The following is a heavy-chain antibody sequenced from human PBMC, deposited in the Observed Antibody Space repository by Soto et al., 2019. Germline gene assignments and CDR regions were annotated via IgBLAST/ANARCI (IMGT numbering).Heavy chain of an antibody. CDR3: ARLPPISAADTSLFDY. Sequence: SETLSLTCAVYGGSFSGYYWSWIRQPPGKGLEWIGEINHSGSTNYNPSLKSRVTISVDTSKNQFSLKLSSVTAADTAVYYCARLPPISAADTSLFDYWGEGTLVT. V-gene: IGHV4-34*01. J-gene: IGHJ4*02. CDR2: INHSGST. D-gene: IGHD6-13*01. CDR1: GGSFSGYY.